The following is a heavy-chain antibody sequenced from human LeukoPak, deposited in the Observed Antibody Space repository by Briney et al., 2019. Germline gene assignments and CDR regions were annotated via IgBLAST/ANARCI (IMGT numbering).Heavy chain of an antibody. Sequence: GGSLRLSCTTSGFTFDDYGMSWFRQAPGKGLEWVSSINWNGGSTGYADSVKGRFTISRDNAKNSLYLQMNSLRAEDTALYYCARAYDYSNYVHYWGQGTLVTVSS. D-gene: IGHD4-11*01. CDR2: INWNGGST. V-gene: IGHV3-20*04. J-gene: IGHJ4*02. CDR3: ARAYDYSNYVHY. CDR1: GFTFDDYG.